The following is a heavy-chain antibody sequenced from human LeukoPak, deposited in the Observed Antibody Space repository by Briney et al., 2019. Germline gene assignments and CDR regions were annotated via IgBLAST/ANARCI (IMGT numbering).Heavy chain of an antibody. V-gene: IGHV3-23*01. Sequence: PGGSLSLSCEASGFSFSAYAMGWVRQPPGKGLEWVSAISGSGGSTYYADSVKRRFTISRDNSTNTLYLQMNSLRAEDTVVYYCAKSSQPYYYGSGSYSPSSPYFDFWGQGTLVTVSS. D-gene: IGHD3-10*01. CDR1: GFSFSAYA. CDR2: ISGSGGST. CDR3: AKSSQPYYYGSGSYSPSSPYFDF. J-gene: IGHJ4*02.